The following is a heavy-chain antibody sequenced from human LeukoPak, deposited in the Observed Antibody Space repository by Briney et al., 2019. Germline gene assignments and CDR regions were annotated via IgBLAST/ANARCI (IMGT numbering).Heavy chain of an antibody. CDR3: ARGPRGGNWNEALDY. D-gene: IGHD1-1*01. Sequence: GESLKISCKASGYSFTTYWIGWVRQMPGKGLEWMGMFYPGASDTRKSPSFQGQVTLSADKSITTAYLQWSSLKASDTAMYYCARGPRGGNWNEALDYWGQGTLVTVSS. V-gene: IGHV5-51*01. CDR1: GYSFTTYW. CDR2: FYPGASDT. J-gene: IGHJ4*02.